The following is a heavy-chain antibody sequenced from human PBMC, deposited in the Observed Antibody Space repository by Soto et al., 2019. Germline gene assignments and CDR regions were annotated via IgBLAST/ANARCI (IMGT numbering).Heavy chain of an antibody. V-gene: IGHV3-48*01. CDR3: ARDSVYSSGWYWYY. J-gene: IGHJ4*01. D-gene: IGHD6-19*01. CDR1: GFTFSSFS. Sequence: GSLRLSCAASGFTFSSFSMNWVRQAPGKGLEWVSYISSSSSTLYYADSVKGRFTISRDNAKNTLNLQMDSLRAEDTAIYYCARDSVYSSGWYWYYWGQGTLVTVSS. CDR2: ISSSSSTL.